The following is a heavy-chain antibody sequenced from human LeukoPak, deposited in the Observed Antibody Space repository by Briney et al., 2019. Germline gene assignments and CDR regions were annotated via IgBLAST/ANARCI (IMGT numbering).Heavy chain of an antibody. CDR3: ARDIQLST. J-gene: IGHJ3*01. D-gene: IGHD5-24*01. CDR2: ISFSGGST. Sequence: PGGSLRLSCAASGFTFSGSAMSWVRQAPGKGLEWVSLISFSGGSTYYADSVKGRFTISRDNSKATLYLQMNSLRAEDTAIYYCARDIQLSTWGLGTMVTVSS. V-gene: IGHV3-23*01. CDR1: GFTFSGSA.